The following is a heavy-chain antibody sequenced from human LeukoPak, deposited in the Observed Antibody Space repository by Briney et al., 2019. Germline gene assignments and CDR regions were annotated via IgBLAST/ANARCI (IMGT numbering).Heavy chain of an antibody. Sequence: ASVKVSCKASGYTFTSYDINWVRQATGQGLEWMGWMNPNSGNTGYAQKFQGRVTMTRNTSISTAYMELSSLRSGDTAVYYCARGLYYDSSGYYYDAFDIWGQGTMVTVSS. D-gene: IGHD3-22*01. CDR3: ARGLYYDSSGYYYDAFDI. CDR1: GYTFTSYD. J-gene: IGHJ3*02. V-gene: IGHV1-8*01. CDR2: MNPNSGNT.